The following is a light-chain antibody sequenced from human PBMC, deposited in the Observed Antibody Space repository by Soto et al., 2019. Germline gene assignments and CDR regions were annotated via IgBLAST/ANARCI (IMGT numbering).Light chain of an antibody. CDR1: VLAKKY. CDR3: YSAADNNLV. V-gene: IGLV3-27*01. CDR2: KDS. J-gene: IGLJ2*01. Sequence: SYELTQPSSVSVSPGQTARITCSGDVLAKKYARWFQQKPGQAPVLMIYKDSERPSGIPERISGSSSGTTVTLTISGAQVEDEAYYYCYSAADNNLVFGGGTKLTVL.